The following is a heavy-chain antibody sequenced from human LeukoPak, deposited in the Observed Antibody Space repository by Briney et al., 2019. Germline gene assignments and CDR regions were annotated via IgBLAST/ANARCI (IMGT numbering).Heavy chain of an antibody. V-gene: IGHV1-2*02. CDR3: ARESPRSGYYYGDDAFDI. Sequence: ASVKVSCRASGYTFTGYYMHWVRQAPGQGLEWMGWMNPNSGGTNHAQTFQGRVTMTRDTSISTAYMELTSLRSDDTAVYYCARESPRSGYYYGDDAFDIWGQGTMVTVSS. CDR1: GYTFTGYY. J-gene: IGHJ3*02. CDR2: MNPNSGGT. D-gene: IGHD3-22*01.